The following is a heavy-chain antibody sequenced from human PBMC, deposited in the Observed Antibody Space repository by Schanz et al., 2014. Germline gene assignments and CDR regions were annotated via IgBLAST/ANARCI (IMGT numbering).Heavy chain of an antibody. Sequence: QLVESGGGLVKPGGSLRLSCATSGFNLRRYSMNWVRQAPGGGLEWVSSISATSNFVHYAASVEGRFTVSRDNAKNSLYLQMNSLRAEDTAVYYCAKIRYDSSGYYLPYYGMDVWGQGTTVIVSS. J-gene: IGHJ6*02. D-gene: IGHD3-22*01. CDR2: ISATSNFV. CDR3: AKIRYDSSGYYLPYYGMDV. CDR1: GFNLRRYS. V-gene: IGHV3-21*04.